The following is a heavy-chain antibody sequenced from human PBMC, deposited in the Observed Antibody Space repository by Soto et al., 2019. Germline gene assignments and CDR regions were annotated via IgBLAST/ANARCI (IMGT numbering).Heavy chain of an antibody. Sequence: PGGSLRLSCAASGFTVSSNYMSWVRQAPGKGLEWVSVIYSGGSTYYADSVKGRFTISRDNSKNTLYLQMNSLRAEDTAVYYCARDQVGAATEYFQHWGQGTLVTVSS. CDR3: ARDQVGAATEYFQH. J-gene: IGHJ1*01. CDR1: GFTVSSNY. D-gene: IGHD1-26*01. V-gene: IGHV3-66*01. CDR2: IYSGGST.